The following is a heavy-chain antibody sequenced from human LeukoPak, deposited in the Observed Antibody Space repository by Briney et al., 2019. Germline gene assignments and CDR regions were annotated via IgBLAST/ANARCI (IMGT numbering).Heavy chain of an antibody. V-gene: IGHV4-39*07. Sequence: SETLSLTCTVSGGSISSSSYYWGWIRQPPGKGLEWIGSIYYSGSTYYNPSLKSRVTISVDTSKNQFSLKLSSVTAADTAVYYCARQGAAAGRGASFDYWGQGTLVTVSS. CDR3: ARQGAAAGRGASFDY. CDR1: GGSISSSSYY. J-gene: IGHJ4*02. CDR2: IYYSGST. D-gene: IGHD6-13*01.